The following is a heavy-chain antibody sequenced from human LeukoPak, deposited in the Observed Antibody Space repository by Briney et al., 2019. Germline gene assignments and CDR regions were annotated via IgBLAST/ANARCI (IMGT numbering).Heavy chain of an antibody. CDR3: ARGTGTVNFDC. CDR2: INTKGNT. V-gene: IGHV4-4*07. CDR1: SDSISNYY. J-gene: IGHJ4*02. Sequence: KPSETLSLTCTVSSDSISNYYVSWIRQTAGKGLEWIGRINTKGNTNYNPSLKSRVTMSVDTSKTQFSLRLSSVTAADTAVYYCARGTGTVNFDCWGQGTLVTVSA. D-gene: IGHD7-27*01.